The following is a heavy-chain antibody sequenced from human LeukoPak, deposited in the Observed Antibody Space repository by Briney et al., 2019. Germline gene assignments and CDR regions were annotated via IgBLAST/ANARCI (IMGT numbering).Heavy chain of an antibody. V-gene: IGHV4-39*01. Sequence: SETLSLTCTVSGGSISGSSYYWGWIRQPPGKGLEWIGSIYYSGSTYYNPSLKSRVTISVDTSKNQFSLKLSSVTAADTAVYYCARHLRASIAALYYYYGMDVWGQGTTVTVSS. CDR1: GGSISGSSYY. D-gene: IGHD6-6*01. CDR3: ARHLRASIAALYYYYGMDV. CDR2: IYYSGST. J-gene: IGHJ6*02.